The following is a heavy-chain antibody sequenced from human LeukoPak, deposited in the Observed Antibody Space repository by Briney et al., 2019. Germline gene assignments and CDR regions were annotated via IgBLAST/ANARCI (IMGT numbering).Heavy chain of an antibody. D-gene: IGHD1-1*01. J-gene: IGHJ6*03. CDR1: GFTFPMHN. CDR2: ISGGNT. V-gene: IGHV1-18*01. Sequence: ASVKVSCRASGFTFPMHNFTWVRQAPGQGLEWVGWISGGNTNYAQKFQGRLIMTTDSSTSTGYMELRSLRSDDTAVYYYGTDDTSPKHMDVWGRGTSVTVSS. CDR3: GTDDTSPKHMDV.